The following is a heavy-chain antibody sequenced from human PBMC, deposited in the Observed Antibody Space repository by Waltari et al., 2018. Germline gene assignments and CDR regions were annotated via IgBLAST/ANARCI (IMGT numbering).Heavy chain of an antibody. J-gene: IGHJ5*02. CDR1: GGSVRSDN. CDR3: ARRYGYDYLDP. CDR2: IYQGGST. Sequence: QVQLQESGPGLVKPSETLSLTCNVSGGSVRSDNWSWLRLTPGKGLEWIGYIYQGGSTNYNPSLKSRVTISKDLSKNQLSLKLTSVTVADTAIYYCARRYGYDYLDPWGQGTLVTVSS. V-gene: IGHV4-4*09. D-gene: IGHD3-22*01.